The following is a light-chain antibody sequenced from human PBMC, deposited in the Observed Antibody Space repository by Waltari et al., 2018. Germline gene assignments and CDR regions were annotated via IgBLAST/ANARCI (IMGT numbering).Light chain of an antibody. CDR1: TSDVGNYNL. J-gene: IGLJ1*01. CDR3: CSYAGSGTYI. V-gene: IGLV2-23*02. CDR2: KVI. Sequence: QSALTQPASVSGTPGQSITISCTGTTSDVGNYNLVSWYQHHPGKAPKLLICKVIKRPSGVSDRFSGSKSGNTASLTISGLQAEDEADYYCCSYAGSGTYIFGTGTKVTVL.